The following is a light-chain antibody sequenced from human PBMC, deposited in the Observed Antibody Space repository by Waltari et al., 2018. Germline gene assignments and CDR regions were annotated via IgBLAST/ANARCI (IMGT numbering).Light chain of an antibody. CDR3: QQYGSSPYT. Sequence: EIVLTQSPGTLSLSPGERATPPSRASQSVSSSYLAWYQQKPGQAPRLLIYGASSMATGIPDRFSGSGSGTDFTLTISRLEPEDFAVYYCQQYGSSPYTFGQGTKLEIK. CDR2: GAS. J-gene: IGKJ2*01. CDR1: QSVSSSY. V-gene: IGKV3-20*01.